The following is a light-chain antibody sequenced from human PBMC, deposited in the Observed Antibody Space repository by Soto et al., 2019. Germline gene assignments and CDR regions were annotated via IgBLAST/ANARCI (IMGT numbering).Light chain of an antibody. J-gene: IGKJ1*01. CDR2: DAS. V-gene: IGKV1-5*01. CDR3: QQYNTYQGT. Sequence: DIQMTQSPSTLPASVGDRVSITCRASQNIDKWLAWYQQKPQKAPKLLIFDASTLESGVPSRFSGSGSGTEFTLTISSLQPDDFATYYCQQYNTYQGTFGPGTKVDIK. CDR1: QNIDKW.